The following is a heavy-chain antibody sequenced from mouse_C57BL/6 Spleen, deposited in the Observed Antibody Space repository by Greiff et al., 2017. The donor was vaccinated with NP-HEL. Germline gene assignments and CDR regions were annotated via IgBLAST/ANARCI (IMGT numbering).Heavy chain of an antibody. J-gene: IGHJ4*01. CDR2: IYPRSGNT. Sequence: QVQLKESGAELARPGASVKLSCKASGYTFTSYGISWVKQRTGQGLEWIGEIYPRSGNTYYNEKFKGKATLTADKSSSTAYMALRSLTSEDSAVYFCARSGYYGSSYYAMDYWGQGTSVTVSS. V-gene: IGHV1-81*01. CDR1: GYTFTSYG. CDR3: ARSGYYGSSYYAMDY. D-gene: IGHD1-1*01.